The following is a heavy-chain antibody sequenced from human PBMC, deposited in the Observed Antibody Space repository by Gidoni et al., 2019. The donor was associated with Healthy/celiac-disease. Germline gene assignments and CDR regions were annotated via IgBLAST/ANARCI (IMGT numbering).Heavy chain of an antibody. J-gene: IGHJ6*02. V-gene: IGHV4-34*01. CDR2: INHSGST. Sequence: QVQLQQWGAGLLKPSETLSLTCAVYGGSFSGYYWSWTRQPPGKGLEWIGEINHSGSTNYNPSLKSRVTISVDTSKNQFSLKLSSVTAADTAVYYCARWRAKAYYYGSGSYRDYGMDVWGQGTTVTVSS. CDR3: ARWRAKAYYYGSGSYRDYGMDV. D-gene: IGHD3-10*01. CDR1: GGSFSGYY.